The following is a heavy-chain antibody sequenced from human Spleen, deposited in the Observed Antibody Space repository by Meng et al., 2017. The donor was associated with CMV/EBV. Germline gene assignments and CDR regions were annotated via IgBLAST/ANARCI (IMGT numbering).Heavy chain of an antibody. CDR2: IYRGGNEI. CDR1: GFTFSNVW. CDR3: AKDLPSSGYALDY. D-gene: IGHD5-12*01. Sequence: GESLKISCVASGFTFSNVWMRWVRQAPGKGLEWVSIIYRGGNEIHYADSVKGRFTISRDDSRNTLYLQMNSLRAEDTAIYYCAKDLPSSGYALDYWGQGTLVTVSS. J-gene: IGHJ4*02. V-gene: IGHV3-23*03.